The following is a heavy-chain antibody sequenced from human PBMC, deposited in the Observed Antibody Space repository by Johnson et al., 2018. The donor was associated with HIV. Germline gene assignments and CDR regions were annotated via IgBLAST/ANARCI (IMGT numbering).Heavy chain of an antibody. V-gene: IGHV3-23*04. CDR3: AKDPSYYYDSSGYTQENDAFDI. D-gene: IGHD3-22*01. CDR2: ISGSGGST. CDR1: GFTFTNAW. J-gene: IGHJ3*02. Sequence: EVQLVESGGGLVQPGGSLRLSCAASGFTFTNAWMSWVRQAPGKGLEWVSAISGSGGSTYYADSVKGRFTISRDNSKNTLYLQMNSLRAEDTAVYYCAKDPSYYYDSSGYTQENDAFDIWGQGTMVTVSS.